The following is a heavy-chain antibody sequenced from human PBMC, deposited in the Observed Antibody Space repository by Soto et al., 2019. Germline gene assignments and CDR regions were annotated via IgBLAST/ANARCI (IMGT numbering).Heavy chain of an antibody. CDR3: ARIWPVLYYYGMDV. J-gene: IGHJ6*02. CDR2: IFSNDEK. D-gene: IGHD6-6*01. Sequence: QVTLKASGPVLVKPTETLTLTCTVSGFSLSNARMGVSWIRQPPAKALEWLAHIFSNDEKSDSTSLKSRLTISKDSSKRQVVLTMANMDTVDTATYYCARIWPVLYYYGMDVWGQGSTVTVSS. CDR1: GFSLSNARMG. V-gene: IGHV2-26*01.